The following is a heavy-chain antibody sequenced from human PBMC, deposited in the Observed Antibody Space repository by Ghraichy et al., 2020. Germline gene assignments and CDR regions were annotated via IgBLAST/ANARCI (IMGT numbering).Heavy chain of an antibody. J-gene: IGHJ4*02. CDR1: GYSFTSNY. Sequence: ASVKVSCKSSGYSFTSNYIHWLRQAPGQGLQWMGLIIPDGGATYYAQRFQGRVTMTRDTSTNTAYMELRSLRSDDTAVYYCAKSGGAHVPDFWGQGTLVTVSS. D-gene: IGHD3-10*01. CDR2: IIPDGGAT. V-gene: IGHV1-46*03. CDR3: AKSGGAHVPDF.